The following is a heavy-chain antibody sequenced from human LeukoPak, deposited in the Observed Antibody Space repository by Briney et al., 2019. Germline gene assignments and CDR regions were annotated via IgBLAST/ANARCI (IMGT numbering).Heavy chain of an antibody. Sequence: SETLSLTCTVSGGSISSSSYYWGWIRQPPGKGLEWIGGIYYSGSTYYNPSLKSRVTISVDTSKNQFSLKLSSVTAADTAVYYCARRRRGFDYWGQGTLVTVSS. V-gene: IGHV4-39*01. CDR1: GGSISSSSYY. J-gene: IGHJ4*02. D-gene: IGHD3-10*01. CDR3: ARRRRGFDY. CDR2: IYYSGST.